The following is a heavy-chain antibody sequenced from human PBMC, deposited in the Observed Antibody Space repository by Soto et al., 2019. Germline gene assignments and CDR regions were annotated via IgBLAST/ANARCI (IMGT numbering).Heavy chain of an antibody. Sequence: QAQLAQSGAEVKKPAASVNISCKASGYTFTNYGFIWVRQAPGHGLEWVGWISPYNGKTEYAQKFQGRVTMTRDKPTSRAYTELRSLRSDDTAVYYCARDIYGGNCCDAFDIWCQGTMVTVSS. D-gene: IGHD2-15*01. CDR1: GYTFTNYG. V-gene: IGHV1-18*01. J-gene: IGHJ3*02. CDR2: ISPYNGKT. CDR3: ARDIYGGNCCDAFDI.